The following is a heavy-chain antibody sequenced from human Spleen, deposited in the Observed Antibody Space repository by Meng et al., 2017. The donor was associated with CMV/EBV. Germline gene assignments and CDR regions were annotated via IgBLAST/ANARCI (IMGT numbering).Heavy chain of an antibody. Sequence: SETLSLTCTVSGDSVRSGDFSWTWIRQSPRKDLEWIGYIYNSGKTDYNPSLKSRVIMSVDTSKNQFSMKLTSVTAADTAVYYCARHVDSSHSIDYWGQGTLVTVSS. CDR3: ARHVDSSHSIDY. J-gene: IGHJ4*02. D-gene: IGHD6-13*01. CDR1: GDSVRSGDFS. V-gene: IGHV4-61*08. CDR2: IYNSGKT.